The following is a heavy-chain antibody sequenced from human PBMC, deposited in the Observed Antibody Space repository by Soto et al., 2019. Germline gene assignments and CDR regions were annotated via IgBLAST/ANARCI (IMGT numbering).Heavy chain of an antibody. CDR1: GFTFSSYA. J-gene: IGHJ6*03. CDR2: ISDSGGNT. Sequence: PGGSLRLSCAASGFTFSSYAMSWVRQAPGKGLEWVSAISDSGGNTYYADSVKGRFTISRDNSKNTLYLQMNSLRAEDTAVYYCARSKGSIVVLYMDVWGKGTTVTVSS. CDR3: ARSKGSIVVLYMDV. V-gene: IGHV3-23*01. D-gene: IGHD2-2*01.